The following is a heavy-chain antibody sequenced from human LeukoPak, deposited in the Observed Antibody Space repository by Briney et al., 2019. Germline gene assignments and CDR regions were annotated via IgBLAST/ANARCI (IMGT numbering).Heavy chain of an antibody. CDR1: GFTFSSDW. CDR2: IKQDGSEK. J-gene: IGHJ4*02. V-gene: IGHV3-7*01. Sequence: GGCLRLSCAASGFTFSSDWMSWVRQAPGKGLEWVANIKQDGSEKYYVDSVKGRFTISRDNAKNSLYLQMNSLRAEDTAVYYCARGFREFDYWGQGTLVTVSS. CDR3: ARGFREFDY.